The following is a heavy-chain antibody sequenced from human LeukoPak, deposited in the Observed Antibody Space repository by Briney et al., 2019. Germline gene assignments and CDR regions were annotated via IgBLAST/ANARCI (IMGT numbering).Heavy chain of an antibody. V-gene: IGHV1-18*04. CDR3: ARDRPVMITFGGVTIAAY. CDR1: GYTFTDYY. Sequence: ASVKVSCKASGYTFTDYYIHWVRQAPGQGLEWMGWVSGYNGNTDYAQKFQGRVTMTTDRSTNTVYMELRSLRSDDTAVYYCARDRPVMITFGGVTIAAYWGQGTLVSVSS. CDR2: VSGYNGNT. D-gene: IGHD3-16*01. J-gene: IGHJ4*02.